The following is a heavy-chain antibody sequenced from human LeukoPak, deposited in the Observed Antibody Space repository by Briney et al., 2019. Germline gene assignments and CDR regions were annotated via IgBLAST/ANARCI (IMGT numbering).Heavy chain of an antibody. D-gene: IGHD6-19*01. CDR2: MNPNSGNT. CDR1: GYTFTSYD. J-gene: IGHJ4*02. V-gene: IGHV1-8*03. Sequence: GASLKVSCKASGYTFTSYDSNGVRQATGQGLEWMGWMNPNSGNTGYAQKFQGRVTITRNTAISTAYMELSSLRAEDTAVYYCARARVAGSSPVDSWGQGTLVTVSS. CDR3: ARARVAGSSPVDS.